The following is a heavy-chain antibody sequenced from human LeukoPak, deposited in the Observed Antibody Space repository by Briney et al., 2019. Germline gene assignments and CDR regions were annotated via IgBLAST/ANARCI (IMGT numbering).Heavy chain of an antibody. CDR1: GGSISSYY. CDR3: ARDYDFWSGYYYYYYMDV. CDR2: IYTSGST. V-gene: IGHV4-4*07. D-gene: IGHD3-3*01. J-gene: IGHJ6*03. Sequence: SETLSLTCTVSGGSISSYYWSWIRQPAGKGLEWIGRIYTSGSTNYNPSLKSRVTMSVDTSKNQFSLKLSSVTAADTAVHYCARDYDFWSGYYYYYYMDVWGKGTTVTVSS.